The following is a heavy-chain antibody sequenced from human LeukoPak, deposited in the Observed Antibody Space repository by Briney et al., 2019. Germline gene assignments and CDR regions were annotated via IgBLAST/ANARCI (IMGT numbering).Heavy chain of an antibody. CDR1: GGSISSYY. CDR2: INYSGDT. V-gene: IGHV4-59*08. Sequence: WETLSLTCTVSGGSISSYYWSWIRQPPGKGLEWIGYINYSGDTNYNPSLKSRVTISVDTSKNQFSLKLSSVTAADTAVYYCARGIGSGWPPYYYYGMDVWGQGTTVTVSS. CDR3: ARGIGSGWPPYYYYGMDV. D-gene: IGHD6-19*01. J-gene: IGHJ6*02.